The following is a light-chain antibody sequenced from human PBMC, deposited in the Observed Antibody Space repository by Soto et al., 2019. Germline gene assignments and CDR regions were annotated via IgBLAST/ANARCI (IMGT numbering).Light chain of an antibody. J-gene: IGKJ5*01. CDR1: QSVSSN. CDR3: QQYNNWPIT. CDR2: GAS. Sequence: EIVMTQSPATLSVSPGERATLSCRASQSVSSNLAWYQQRPGQAPRLLIYGASTRATGIPARFSGSGSGTEFNLTISRLQSEDFAVYDCQQYNNWPITFGQGTKLDIK. V-gene: IGKV3-15*01.